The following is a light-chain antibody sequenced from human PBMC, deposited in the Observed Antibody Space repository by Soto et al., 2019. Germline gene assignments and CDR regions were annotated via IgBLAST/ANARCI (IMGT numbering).Light chain of an antibody. CDR2: EVS. CDR3: SSFRSGSTL. CDR1: SSDVGGYNY. J-gene: IGLJ1*01. V-gene: IGLV2-14*01. Sequence: SALTQPPSASGSPGQSVTISCTGTSSDVGGYNYVSWYQQHPGKAPKLMIYEVSNRPSGVSNRFSGSKSGNTASLTISGLQAEDEADYYCSSFRSGSTLFGTGTKLTVL.